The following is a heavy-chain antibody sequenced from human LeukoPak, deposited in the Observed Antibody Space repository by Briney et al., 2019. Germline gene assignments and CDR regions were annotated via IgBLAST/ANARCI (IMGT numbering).Heavy chain of an antibody. V-gene: IGHV3-23*01. CDR1: GLTFNTYA. D-gene: IGHD7-27*01. J-gene: IGHJ4*02. CDR3: ATIGDRRTGELYRIDY. CDR2: INDSGRRT. Sequence: GGSLRLSCAASGLTFNTYAMTWVRQAPGKGLEWVSTINDSGRRTFYADSVKGRFTISRDNSKNTLYLQMNSLRAEDAAIYYCATIGDRRTGELYRIDYWGQGTLVTVSS.